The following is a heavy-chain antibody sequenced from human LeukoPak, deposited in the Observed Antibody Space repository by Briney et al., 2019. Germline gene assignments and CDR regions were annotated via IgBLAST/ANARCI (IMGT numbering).Heavy chain of an antibody. D-gene: IGHD4-11*01. CDR3: ARANDYTNPRGDY. Sequence: GASVTVSCKASGYTFTSYDINWVRQAPGQGLEWMGEIIPIFGTASYAQKFQGRVTITADESTTTAYMELSSLRSEDTAVYYCARANDYTNPRGDYWGQGTLVTVSS. V-gene: IGHV1-69*13. CDR1: GYTFTSYD. CDR2: IIPIFGTA. J-gene: IGHJ4*02.